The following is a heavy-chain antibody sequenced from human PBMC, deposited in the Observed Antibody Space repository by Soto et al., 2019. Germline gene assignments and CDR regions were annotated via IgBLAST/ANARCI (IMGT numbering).Heavy chain of an antibody. CDR1: GFTFSRNA. V-gene: IGHV3-23*01. CDR2: ISGSGDRT. Sequence: EVQVLESGGDLVQPGGSLRLSCAASGFTFSRNAMNWVRQAPGKGLEWVSTISGSGDRTYDADSVQGRFTISRDNSKNTVYLQMNSLRVEDTAVYYCAEDAYGSGTYYFFDYWGQGTLVTVSS. J-gene: IGHJ4*02. D-gene: IGHD3-10*01. CDR3: AEDAYGSGTYYFFDY.